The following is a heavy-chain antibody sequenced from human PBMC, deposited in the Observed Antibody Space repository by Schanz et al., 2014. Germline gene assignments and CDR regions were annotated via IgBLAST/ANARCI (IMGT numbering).Heavy chain of an antibody. Sequence: PGGSLRLSCAASGFSFSDYYMSWIRQAPGKGLEWVSYIGNGGVTIYYADSVKGRFTISRDNAKSSLYLQMNSLRVEDTAVYYCAASSGWHPSTDYWGQGTLXTVSS. CDR1: GFSFSDYY. CDR3: AASSGWHPSTDY. D-gene: IGHD6-19*01. CDR2: IGNGGVTI. J-gene: IGHJ4*02. V-gene: IGHV3-11*01.